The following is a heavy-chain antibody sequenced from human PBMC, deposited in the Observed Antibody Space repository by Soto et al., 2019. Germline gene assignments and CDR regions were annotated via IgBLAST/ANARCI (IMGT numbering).Heavy chain of an antibody. D-gene: IGHD2-2*01. CDR2: IIPIFGTA. CDR3: ARELLLWGPPHQLTPHSYRTYVYYYYGMDV. Sequence: SVKVTCKASGGTFISYAIIWVRQAPGQGLEWMGGIIPIFGTANYAQKFQGRVTITADESTSTAYMELSSLRSEDTAVYYCARELLLWGPPHQLTPHSYRTYVYYYYGMDVWGQGTTVTVSS. CDR1: GGTFISYA. J-gene: IGHJ6*02. V-gene: IGHV1-69*01.